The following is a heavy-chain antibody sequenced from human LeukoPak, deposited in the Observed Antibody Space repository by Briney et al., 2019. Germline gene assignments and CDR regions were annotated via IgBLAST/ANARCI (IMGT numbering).Heavy chain of an antibody. D-gene: IGHD2-2*01. CDR2: IYTSGST. V-gene: IGHV4-4*07. CDR3: ARDLSSIRTSGINEYYYYYYMDV. CDR1: GGSISSYY. J-gene: IGHJ6*03. Sequence: PSETLSLTCTVSGGSISSYYWSWIRQPAGKGLEWIGRIYTSGSTNYNPSLKSRVTMSVDTSKNQFSLKLSSVTAADTAVYYCARDLSSIRTSGINEYYYYYYMDVWGKGTTVTVSS.